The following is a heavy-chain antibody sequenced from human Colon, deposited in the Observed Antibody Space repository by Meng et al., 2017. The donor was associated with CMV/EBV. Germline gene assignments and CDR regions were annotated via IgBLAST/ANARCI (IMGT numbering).Heavy chain of an antibody. V-gene: IGHV4-59*01. Sequence: SETLSLTCTVSGVSISGYYWSWIRQPPGRGPEYIGHIHYSGSTNYSPSLESRVSISVDTSKNQFSLNISSVTAADTAVYYCAKGGASSIWFDPWGQGTPVTVSS. CDR3: AKGGASSIWFDP. J-gene: IGHJ5*02. D-gene: IGHD6-6*01. CDR1: GVSISGYY. CDR2: IHYSGST.